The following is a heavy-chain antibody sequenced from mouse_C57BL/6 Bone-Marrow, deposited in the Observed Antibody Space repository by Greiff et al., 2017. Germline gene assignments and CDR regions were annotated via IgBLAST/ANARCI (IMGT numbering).Heavy chain of an antibody. CDR1: GFTFSSYG. V-gene: IGHV5-6*01. CDR3: ARPNWAWFAY. Sequence: EVQVVESGGDLVKPGGSLKLSCAASGFTFSSYGMSWVRQTPDKRLEWVATISSGGSYTYYPDSVKGRFTLTRDNAKNTLYLQMSSLKSEDTAMYYCARPNWAWFAYWGQGTLVTVSA. J-gene: IGHJ3*01. D-gene: IGHD4-1*01. CDR2: ISSGGSYT.